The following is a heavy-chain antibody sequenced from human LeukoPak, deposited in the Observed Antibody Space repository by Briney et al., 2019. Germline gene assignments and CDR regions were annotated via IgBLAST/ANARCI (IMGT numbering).Heavy chain of an antibody. V-gene: IGHV1-2*02. Sequence: GASVKVSCKASGYTFTGYYMHWVRQAPGQGLEWMGWINPNSGGTNYAQKFQGRVTMTRDTSISTAYMELSRLRSDDTAVYYCARTIVVVPAAMDMDVWGKGTTVTVSS. CDR3: ARTIVVVPAAMDMDV. CDR2: INPNSGGT. CDR1: GYTFTGYY. J-gene: IGHJ6*03. D-gene: IGHD2-2*01.